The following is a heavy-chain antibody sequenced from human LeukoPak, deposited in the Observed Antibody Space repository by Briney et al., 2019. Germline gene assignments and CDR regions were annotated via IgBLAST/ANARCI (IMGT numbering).Heavy chain of an antibody. CDR3: ARDHRIDSSILGHEYYFDY. D-gene: IGHD6-13*01. J-gene: IGHJ4*02. Sequence: GASVKVSCKASGYTFTSYYMHWVRQAPGQGLEWMGIINPSGGSTSYAQKFQGRVTMTRDTSTSTVYMELSSLRSEDTAVYYCARDHRIDSSILGHEYYFDYWGQGTLVTVSS. CDR1: GYTFTSYY. CDR2: INPSGGST. V-gene: IGHV1-46*01.